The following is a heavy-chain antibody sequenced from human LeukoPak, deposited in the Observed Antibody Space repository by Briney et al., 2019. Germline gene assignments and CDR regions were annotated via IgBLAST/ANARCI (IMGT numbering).Heavy chain of an antibody. J-gene: IGHJ4*02. V-gene: IGHV3-30*18. CDR1: GFTFSNYG. Sequence: QPGRSLRLPCAASGFTFSNYGMHRVRQAPGKGLEWVGAISYDGGNKYYPDSVKGRFTISRDNSKNTLYLQMNSLRAEDTAVFHCAKEGYYGSGSFPDYWGQGTLVAVSS. CDR3: AKEGYYGSGSFPDY. CDR2: ISYDGGNK. D-gene: IGHD3-10*01.